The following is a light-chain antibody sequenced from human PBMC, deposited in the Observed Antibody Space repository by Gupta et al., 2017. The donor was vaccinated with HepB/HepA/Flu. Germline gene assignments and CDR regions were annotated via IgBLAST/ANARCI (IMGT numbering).Light chain of an antibody. CDR2: KAS. J-gene: IGKJ1*01. CDR1: QSISNW. CDR3: QQYNSQGT. V-gene: IGKV1-5*03. Sequence: DIQMTQSHSPLSASVGDRVTNTCRASQSISNWLAWYQQKAGKAPKLLIYKASSLESGVPSRFSGSGSGTEFTLTISSLQPDDFATYYCQQYNSQGTFGQGTKVEIK.